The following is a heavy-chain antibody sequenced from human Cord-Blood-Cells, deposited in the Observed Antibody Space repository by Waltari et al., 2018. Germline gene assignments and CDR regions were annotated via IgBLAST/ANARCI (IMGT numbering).Heavy chain of an antibody. Sequence: QVQLVESGGGVVQPGRSLRLSCAASGFTFSSYAMHWVRQAPGKGLEWVAVISYDGSNKAYAASVKGPFTVSRDNSKNTLYLKMNSLRAEDTAGYCCARGRSDCSSTRCYAAYYYYYGMDVWGQGTTVTVSS. J-gene: IGHJ6*02. V-gene: IGHV3-30-3*01. CDR3: ARGRSDCSSTRCYAAYYYYYGMDV. CDR1: GFTFSSYA. D-gene: IGHD2-2*01. CDR2: ISYDGSNK.